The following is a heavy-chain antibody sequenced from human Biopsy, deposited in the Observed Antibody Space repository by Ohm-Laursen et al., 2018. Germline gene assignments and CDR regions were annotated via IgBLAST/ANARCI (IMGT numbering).Heavy chain of an antibody. V-gene: IGHV3-66*01. CDR3: VRASIFGVATSGFYYYSMDV. J-gene: IGHJ6*02. CDR1: GFAVINND. D-gene: IGHD3-3*01. Sequence: SLRLSCTASGFAVINNDISWVRQAPGKGLEWASFISSSGVQYHADSVKGRFTISRDNSKNTLYLQMNSLRAEDTAVYYCVRASIFGVATSGFYYYSMDVWGQGTTVTVSS. CDR2: ISSSGVQ.